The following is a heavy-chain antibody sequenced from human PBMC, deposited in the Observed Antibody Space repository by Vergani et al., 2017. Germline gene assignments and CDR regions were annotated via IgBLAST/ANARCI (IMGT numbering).Heavy chain of an antibody. CDR2: IYYSGST. V-gene: IGHV4-39*01. CDR3: AVVVPDPHWALDY. CDR1: GGSISSSSYY. D-gene: IGHD2-2*01. Sequence: QLQLQESGPGLVKPSETLSLTCTVSGGSISSSSYYWGWIRQPPGKGLEWIGSIYYSGSTYYNPYLKSRVTISVDTSKNQFSLKLSSVTAADTAVYYCAVVVPDPHWALDYWGQGTLVTVSS. J-gene: IGHJ4*02.